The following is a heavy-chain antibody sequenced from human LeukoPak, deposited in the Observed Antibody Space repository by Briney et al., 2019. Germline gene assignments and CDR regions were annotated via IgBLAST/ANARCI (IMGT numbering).Heavy chain of an antibody. V-gene: IGHV3-30*02. J-gene: IGHJ4*02. CDR1: GFTFSTYV. CDR3: ARGHTAVTRHFDF. Sequence: PGGSLRLSCTASGFTFSTYVMHWVRQAPGKGLEWVALIRSDGSKKYYADSVKGRFTISRDNSKNTVYLQMNSLRAEDTAVYYCARGHTAVTRHFDFWGQGTLVTVSS. CDR2: IRSDGSKK. D-gene: IGHD4-17*01.